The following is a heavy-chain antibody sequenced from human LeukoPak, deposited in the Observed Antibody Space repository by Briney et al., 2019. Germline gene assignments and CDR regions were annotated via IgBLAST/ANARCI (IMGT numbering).Heavy chain of an antibody. J-gene: IGHJ4*02. CDR3: ARGDYGDYFDY. CDR1: GGSISSSSYY. D-gene: IGHD4-17*01. V-gene: IGHV4-39*01. CDR2: IYYSGST. Sequence: SETLSLTCTVSGGSISSSSYYWGWVRQPPGKGLEWIGSIYYSGSTYYNPSLKSRVTISVDTSKNQFSLKLSSVTAADTAVYYCARGDYGDYFDYWGQGTLVTVSS.